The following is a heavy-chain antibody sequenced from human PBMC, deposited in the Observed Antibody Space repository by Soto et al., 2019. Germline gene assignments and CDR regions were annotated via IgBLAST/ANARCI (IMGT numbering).Heavy chain of an antibody. D-gene: IGHD3-3*01. J-gene: IGHJ5*02. CDR1: GGSISSYY. CDR2: IYTSGST. CDR3: ARVRYDFWSGYDWFDP. V-gene: IGHV4-4*07. Sequence: QVQLQESGPGLVKPSETLSLTCTVSGGSISSYYWSWIRQPAGKGLEWIGRIYTSGSTNYNPSLKSRVTMSVDTSKNQFSLKLSSVTAADTAVYYCARVRYDFWSGYDWFDPWGQGTLVTVSS.